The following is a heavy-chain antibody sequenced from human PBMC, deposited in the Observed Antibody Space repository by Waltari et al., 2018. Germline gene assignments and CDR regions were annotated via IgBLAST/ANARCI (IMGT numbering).Heavy chain of an antibody. CDR1: GGSISSGSYY. J-gene: IGHJ4*02. CDR3: ARDQVGATGDFDY. Sequence: QVQLQESGPGLVKPSQTLSLTCTVSGGSISSGSYYWSWIRQSAGKGLEWIGRIYTSGSTNYNPSLKSRVTISVDTSKNQFSLKLSSVTAADTAVYYCARDQVGATGDFDYWGQGTLVTVSS. V-gene: IGHV4-61*02. D-gene: IGHD1-26*01. CDR2: IYTSGST.